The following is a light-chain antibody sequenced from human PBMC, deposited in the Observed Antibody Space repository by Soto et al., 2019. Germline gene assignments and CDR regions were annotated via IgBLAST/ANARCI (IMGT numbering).Light chain of an antibody. CDR3: QQRNIWPPGT. CDR2: GPF. Sequence: EIVLTQSPATLSLSPWERATLSCRASPSVTNYLAWDQQKPGQAPRLLIYGPFNRATGIPARFSGSGSGTDFTLTISSLEPEDFAVYYCQQRNIWPPGTFGQGTRLEIK. CDR1: PSVTNY. V-gene: IGKV3-11*01. J-gene: IGKJ5*01.